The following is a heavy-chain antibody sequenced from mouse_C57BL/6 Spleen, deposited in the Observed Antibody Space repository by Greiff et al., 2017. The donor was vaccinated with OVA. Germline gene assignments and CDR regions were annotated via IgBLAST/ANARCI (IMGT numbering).Heavy chain of an antibody. CDR1: GFTFSDYG. V-gene: IGHV5-17*01. CDR2: ISSGSSTI. J-gene: IGHJ4*01. Sequence: EVKVVESGGGLVKPGGSLKLSCAASGFTFSDYGMHWVRQAPEKGLEWVAYISSGSSTIYYADTVKGRFTISRDNAKNTLFLQMTSLRSEDTAMYYCARSGTFYAKDYWGQGTSVTVSS. CDR3: ARSGTFYAKDY. D-gene: IGHD5-1*01.